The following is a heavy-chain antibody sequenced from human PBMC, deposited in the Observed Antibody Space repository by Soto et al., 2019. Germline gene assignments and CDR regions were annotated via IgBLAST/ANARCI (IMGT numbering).Heavy chain of an antibody. D-gene: IGHD1-26*01. J-gene: IGHJ4*02. Sequence: QVQLVQSGAEVKKPGASVKVSCKASGDTYTSYAMHWVRQAPGQRLEWMGWINAGNGNTKYSQKFQGRVTITRDTSARTAYMELSSLRSEDTAVYYCAASRVVGALYYFDYWGQGTLVTVSS. CDR3: AASRVVGALYYFDY. V-gene: IGHV1-3*01. CDR1: GDTYTSYA. CDR2: INAGNGNT.